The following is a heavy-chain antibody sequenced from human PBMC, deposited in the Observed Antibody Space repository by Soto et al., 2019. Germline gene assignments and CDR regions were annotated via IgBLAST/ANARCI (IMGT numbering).Heavy chain of an antibody. CDR1: GYSISLGYY. J-gene: IGHJ6*02. CDR2: INHSGST. Sequence: PSETLSLTCAVSGYSISLGYYWGWIRQPPGKGLEWIGEINHSGSTNYNPSLKSRVTISVDTSKNQFSLKLSSVTAADTAVYYCATHSGAAAHYYYYYGMDVWGQGTTVTVSS. V-gene: IGHV4-38-2*01. D-gene: IGHD6-13*01. CDR3: ATHSGAAAHYYYYYGMDV.